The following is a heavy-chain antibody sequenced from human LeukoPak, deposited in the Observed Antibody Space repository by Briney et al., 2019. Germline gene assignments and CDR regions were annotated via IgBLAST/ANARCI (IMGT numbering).Heavy chain of an antibody. D-gene: IGHD4-17*01. CDR3: ARISELMTTVTYFDY. J-gene: IGHJ4*02. Sequence: SETLSLTCAVYGGAFSGYYWSWIRQPPGKGLEWMGEINHSGSTNYNPSLKSRVTISVDTSKNQFSLKLSSVTAADTAVYYCARISELMTTVTYFDYWGQGTLVTVSS. CDR1: GGAFSGYY. V-gene: IGHV4-34*01. CDR2: INHSGST.